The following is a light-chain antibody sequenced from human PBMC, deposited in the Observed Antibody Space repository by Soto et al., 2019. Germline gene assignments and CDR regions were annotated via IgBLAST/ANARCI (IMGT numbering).Light chain of an antibody. V-gene: IGKV1-5*01. CDR1: QSISSW. CDR3: QQYNSYST. CDR2: DAS. J-gene: IGKJ1*01. Sequence: DIQMTQSPSTLSASVGDRVTITCRASQSISSWLAWYQQKPGKAPKVLIYDASSLQSGVPSRFSGSGSGTEFPLTISSLQPDDFATYYCQQYNSYSTFGQGTKVEIK.